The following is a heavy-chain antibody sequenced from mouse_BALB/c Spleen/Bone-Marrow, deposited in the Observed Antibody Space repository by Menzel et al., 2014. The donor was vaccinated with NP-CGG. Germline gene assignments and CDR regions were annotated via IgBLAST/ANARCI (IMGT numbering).Heavy chain of an antibody. V-gene: IGHV5-17*02. J-gene: IGHJ2*01. Sequence: EVKLQESGGGLVQPGGSRKLSCAASGFIFSSFGMHWVRQAPEKGLEWVAYISSGSSTIFYADTVKGRFTTSRDNPRNTLFLQMTSLRSEDTAMYYCTRGGNWDDFDYWGQGTTLTVSS. D-gene: IGHD4-1*01. CDR2: ISSGSSTI. CDR3: TRGGNWDDFDY. CDR1: GFIFSSFG.